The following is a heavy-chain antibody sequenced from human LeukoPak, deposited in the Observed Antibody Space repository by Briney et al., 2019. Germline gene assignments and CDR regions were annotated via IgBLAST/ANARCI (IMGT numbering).Heavy chain of an antibody. V-gene: IGHV4-34*01. J-gene: IGHJ4*02. CDR1: GGSFSGYY. CDR2: INHSGST. D-gene: IGHD3-22*01. CDR3: ARGGYYDSSGYPLGY. Sequence: PSETLSLTCAVYGGSFSGYYWSWIRQPPGKGLEWIGEINHSGSTNYNPSLKSRVTISVDTSKNQFSLKLSSVTAADTAVYYCARGGYYDSSGYPLGYWGQGTLVTVSS.